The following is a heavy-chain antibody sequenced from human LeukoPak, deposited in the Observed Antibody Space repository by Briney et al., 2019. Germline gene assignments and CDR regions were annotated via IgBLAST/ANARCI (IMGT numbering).Heavy chain of an antibody. J-gene: IGHJ4*02. CDR1: GFTLSSYA. D-gene: IGHD3-10*01. CDR3: AKASWVSSADAVL. Sequence: QPGGSLTLSCVASGFTLSSYAMSWVRQAPARGLEWVSSLRGDGETFYAASVKGRFTLSRDDSRNTVFLHLNNLRVEDTALYYCAKASWVSSADAVLWGQGTVVTVS. V-gene: IGHV3-23*01. CDR2: LRGDGET.